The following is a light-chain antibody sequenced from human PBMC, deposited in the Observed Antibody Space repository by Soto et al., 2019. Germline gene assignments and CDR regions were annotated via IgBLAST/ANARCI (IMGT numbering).Light chain of an antibody. Sequence: IVLTQSPATLSLSPGERATLSCRASQSVSSYLAWYQQKPGQAPRLLIYDASNRATGIPARFSGSGSGTDFTLTISSLEPEDFAVYYCQQYGSSAPITFGQGTRLEIK. CDR1: QSVSSY. CDR2: DAS. CDR3: QQYGSSAPIT. J-gene: IGKJ5*01. V-gene: IGKV3-11*01.